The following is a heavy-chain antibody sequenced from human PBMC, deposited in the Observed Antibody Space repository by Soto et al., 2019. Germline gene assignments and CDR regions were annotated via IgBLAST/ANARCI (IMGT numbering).Heavy chain of an antibody. J-gene: IGHJ6*02. CDR3: ARLNLGYCSGGSCYSYYYYGMDV. Sequence: SETLSLTCTVSGGSVSSYYWSWIRQPPGKGLEWIGYIYYSGSTNYNPSLKSRVTISVDTSKNQLSLKLSSVTAADTAVYYCARLNLGYCSGGSCYSYYYYGMDVWGQGTTVTVSS. D-gene: IGHD2-15*01. CDR1: GGSVSSYY. CDR2: IYYSGST. V-gene: IGHV4-59*08.